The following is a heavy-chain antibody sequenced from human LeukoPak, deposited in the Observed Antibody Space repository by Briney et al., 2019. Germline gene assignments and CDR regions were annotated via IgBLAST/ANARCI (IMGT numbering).Heavy chain of an antibody. Sequence: GGSLRLSCAASGFSFSDYWMSWVRQAPGKGLEWVANIKQDGSEKNYVDSVKGRFTISRDNAKNSLPLQMISLRAEDTAVYYCAREFWGPDYWGQGTLVTVSS. CDR1: GFSFSDYW. J-gene: IGHJ4*02. D-gene: IGHD7-27*01. CDR3: AREFWGPDY. V-gene: IGHV3-7*01. CDR2: IKQDGSEK.